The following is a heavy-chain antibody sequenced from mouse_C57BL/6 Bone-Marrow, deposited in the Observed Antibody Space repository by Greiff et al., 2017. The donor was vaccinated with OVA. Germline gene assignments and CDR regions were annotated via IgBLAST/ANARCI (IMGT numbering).Heavy chain of an antibody. CDR1: GFTFSSYA. CDR2: ISSGGDYI. CDR3: TRGHYYGSSYGAY. Sequence: EVNVVESGEGLVKPGGSLKLSCAASGFTFSSYAMSWVRQTPEKRLEWVAYISSGGDYIFYADPVKGRFTISRDNARNTLYLQMSSLKSEDTAMYYCTRGHYYGSSYGAYWGQGTLVTVSA. J-gene: IGHJ3*01. V-gene: IGHV5-9-1*02. D-gene: IGHD1-1*01.